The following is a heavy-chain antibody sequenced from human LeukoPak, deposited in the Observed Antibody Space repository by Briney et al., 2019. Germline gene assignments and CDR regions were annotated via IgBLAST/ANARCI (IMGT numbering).Heavy chain of an antibody. V-gene: IGHV3-33*06. J-gene: IGHJ4*02. D-gene: IGHD4-23*01. CDR1: GFTFSSYG. CDR2: IWFDGSNR. CDR3: AKQTRGYYDY. Sequence: GGSLRLSCAASGFTFSSYGMHWVRQAPGKGLEWVAVIWFDGSNRYYAGSVKGRFTISRDNSKNTLYLQMNSLRAEDTAVYCCAKQTRGYYDYWGQGTLVTVSS.